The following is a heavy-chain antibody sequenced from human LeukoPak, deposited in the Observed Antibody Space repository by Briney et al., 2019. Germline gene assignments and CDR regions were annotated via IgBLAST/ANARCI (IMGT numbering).Heavy chain of an antibody. CDR2: ISYSGST. CDR3: ARPSSIASTGELDAIDV. CDR1: GYSITSNC. V-gene: IGHV4-59*08. J-gene: IGHJ3*01. Sequence: SDTHSPTCTASGYSITSNCRTWIRQPPGKGLEWIGYISYSGSTKYNPSLKGRLTISADTSKNHFSLKLTSVTAADTAMYYCARPSSIASTGELDAIDVWGKGTMVTVSS. D-gene: IGHD6-13*01.